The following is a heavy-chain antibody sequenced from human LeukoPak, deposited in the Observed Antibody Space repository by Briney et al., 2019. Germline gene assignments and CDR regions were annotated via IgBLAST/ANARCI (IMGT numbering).Heavy chain of an antibody. V-gene: IGHV3-74*01. D-gene: IGHD1-1*01. Sequence: PGGSLRLSCAASGFTFSTYWMHWVRQAPGKGLVWVSRINSDGGSTSYADSVKGRFAIFRDNAQNTLYLQMNSLRDEDTAVYYCARDRNYSYYYYYMDVWGKGTTVTISS. J-gene: IGHJ6*03. CDR3: ARDRNYSYYYYYMDV. CDR1: GFTFSTYW. CDR2: INSDGGST.